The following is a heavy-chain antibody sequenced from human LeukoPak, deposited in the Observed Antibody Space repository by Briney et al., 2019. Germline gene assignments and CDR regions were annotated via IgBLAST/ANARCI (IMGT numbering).Heavy chain of an antibody. CDR3: ATQPGGGVAAAVHDGY. Sequence: ASVKITCKVSGYTFTDYYMHWVQQAPGEGLEWMGLVDPEDGETIYAEKFQGRVTITADPSTDTAYMELSSLRSEDTAVYYCATQPGGGVAAAVHDGYWGQGTLVTVSS. CDR2: VDPEDGET. D-gene: IGHD6-13*01. J-gene: IGHJ4*02. CDR1: GYTFTDYY. V-gene: IGHV1-69-2*01.